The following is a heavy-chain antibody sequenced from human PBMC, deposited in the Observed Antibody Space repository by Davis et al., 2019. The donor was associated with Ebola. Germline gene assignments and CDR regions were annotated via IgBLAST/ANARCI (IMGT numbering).Heavy chain of an antibody. J-gene: IGHJ4*02. CDR1: GGSISSYY. CDR2: IYYSGST. Sequence: SETPSLTCTVPGGSISSYYWSWIRQPPGKGLEWIGYIYYSGSTNYNPSLKSRVTISVDTSKNQFSLKLSSVTAADTAVYYCARGPTVNGLDYWGQGTLVTVSS. D-gene: IGHD4-11*01. V-gene: IGHV4-59*12. CDR3: ARGPTVNGLDY.